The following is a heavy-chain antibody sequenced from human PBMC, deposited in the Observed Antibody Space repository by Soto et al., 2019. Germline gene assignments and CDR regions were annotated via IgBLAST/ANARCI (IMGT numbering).Heavy chain of an antibody. CDR3: ARGLKSYGPTFNIVATILWFDP. CDR1: GGSISSGGYY. CDR2: IYYSGST. V-gene: IGHV4-31*03. J-gene: IGHJ5*02. Sequence: PSETLSLTCTVSGGSISSGGYYWSWIRQHPGKGLEWIGYIYYSGSTYYNPSLKSRVTISVDTSKNQFSLKLSSVTAADTAVYYCARGLKSYGPTFNIVATILWFDPWGQGTLVTVSS. D-gene: IGHD5-12*01.